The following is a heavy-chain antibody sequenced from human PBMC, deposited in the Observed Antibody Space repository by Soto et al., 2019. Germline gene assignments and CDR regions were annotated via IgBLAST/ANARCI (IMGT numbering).Heavy chain of an antibody. D-gene: IGHD4-17*01. CDR2: ISGSAGT. J-gene: IGHJ4*02. CDR1: GFTFRTYA. CDR3: ARAGGTTVTGIWHFAS. Sequence: EVQLLESGGGLIQPGGSLRLSCTASGFTFRTYAMTWFRQAPGRGLEWVSAISGSAGTFYATSVKGRLTISRDNSKKTLYLEMNSLRAEDTAVYYCARAGGTTVTGIWHFASWGQGPLVTVSS. V-gene: IGHV3-23*01.